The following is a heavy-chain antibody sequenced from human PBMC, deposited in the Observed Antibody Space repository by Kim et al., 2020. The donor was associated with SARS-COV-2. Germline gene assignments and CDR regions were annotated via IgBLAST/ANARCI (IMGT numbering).Heavy chain of an antibody. Sequence: ASVKVSCKLSGYSLRHLSIQWVRQAPGKGLEWMGGFDPEEGATIYAQQFQGRVTVTEDTSTDTAYMELNSLTSEDTAFYYCASESPSIAGGTTYGYDAFDVWGQGTLVTVSS. CDR1: GYSLRHLS. CDR2: FDPEEGAT. D-gene: IGHD5-18*01. V-gene: IGHV1-24*01. J-gene: IGHJ3*01. CDR3: ASESPSIAGGTTYGYDAFDV.